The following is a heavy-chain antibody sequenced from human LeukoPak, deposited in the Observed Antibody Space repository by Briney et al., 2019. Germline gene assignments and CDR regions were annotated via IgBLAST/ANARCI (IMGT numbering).Heavy chain of an antibody. Sequence: ASVKVSCKASGYTFTGYYMHWVRQAPGQGLEWMGWINPNSGGTNYAQKFQGRVTMTRDTSISTAYMELSRLRSDDTAVYYCVAWGLATIKTILDYWGQGTLVTVSS. V-gene: IGHV1-2*02. CDR3: VAWGLATIKTILDY. J-gene: IGHJ4*02. CDR2: INPNSGGT. CDR1: GYTFTGYY. D-gene: IGHD5-12*01.